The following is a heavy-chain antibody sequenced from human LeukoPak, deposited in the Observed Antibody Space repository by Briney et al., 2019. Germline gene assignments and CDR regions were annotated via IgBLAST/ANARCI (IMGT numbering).Heavy chain of an antibody. Sequence: PSETLSLTCTVSGGSISSYYWSWIRQPAGKGLEWIGSIYYSGSTYYNPSLKSRVTISVDTSKDQFSLKLSSVTAADTAVYYCARLAVADLAADYWGQGTLVTVSS. V-gene: IGHV4-59*05. D-gene: IGHD6-19*01. J-gene: IGHJ4*02. CDR2: IYYSGST. CDR3: ARLAVADLAADY. CDR1: GGSISSYY.